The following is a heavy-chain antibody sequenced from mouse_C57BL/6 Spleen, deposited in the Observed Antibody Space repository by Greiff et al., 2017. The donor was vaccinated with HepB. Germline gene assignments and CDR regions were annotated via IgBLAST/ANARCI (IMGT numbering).Heavy chain of an antibody. D-gene: IGHD2-1*01. CDR1: GYTFTSYW. V-gene: IGHV1-52*01. CDR2: IDPSDSET. CDR3: GRSVYGNYENDY. J-gene: IGHJ2*01. Sequence: VQLQQSGAELVRPGSSVKLSCKASGYTFTSYWMQWVKQQPIQGLEWIGNIDPSDSETHYNQKFKDKATLTLDKSSNTAYMQLSSLTSEDSAVYYWGRSVYGNYENDYWGQGTTLTVSS.